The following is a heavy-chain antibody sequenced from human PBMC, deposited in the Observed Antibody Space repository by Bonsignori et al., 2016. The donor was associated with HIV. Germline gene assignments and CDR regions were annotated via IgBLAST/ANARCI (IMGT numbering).Heavy chain of an antibody. Sequence: PGKGLEWIGSISYSGSTYYNPSLKSRVTISVDTSKNQFSLKLSSVTAADTAVYYCARDLRSGWYAEYFQHWGQGTLVTVSS. CDR2: ISYSGST. V-gene: IGHV4-39*07. D-gene: IGHD6-19*01. J-gene: IGHJ1*01. CDR3: ARDLRSGWYAEYFQH.